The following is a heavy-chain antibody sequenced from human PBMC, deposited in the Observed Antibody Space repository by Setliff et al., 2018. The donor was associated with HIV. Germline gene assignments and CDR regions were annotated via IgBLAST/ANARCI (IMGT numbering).Heavy chain of an antibody. D-gene: IGHD2-8*01. V-gene: IGHV4-4*09. Sequence: PSETLSLTCAVYGGSFSGYYWSWIRQPPGKGLEWIGYIHSSGSTNCNPSLKSRVTISIDASNNQFSLKLTSVTAAETAVYYCARYYCPTGECYGFDIWGQGTRVTVSS. J-gene: IGHJ3*02. CDR2: IHSSGST. CDR3: ARYYCPTGECYGFDI. CDR1: GGSFSGYY.